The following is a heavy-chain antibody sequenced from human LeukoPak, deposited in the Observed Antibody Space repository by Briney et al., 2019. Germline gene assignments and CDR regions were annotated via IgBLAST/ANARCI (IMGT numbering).Heavy chain of an antibody. J-gene: IGHJ4*02. CDR1: GGSISSYY. D-gene: IGHD3-22*01. V-gene: IGHV4-59*01. Sequence: SETLSLTCTVSGGSISSYYWSWIRQPPGKGLEWIGYIYNSGSTKYNPSLKSRVTISGDTSKNQFSLKLSSVTAADTAVYYCARLETYDSTLDYWGQGTLVTVSS. CDR3: ARLETYDSTLDY. CDR2: IYNSGST.